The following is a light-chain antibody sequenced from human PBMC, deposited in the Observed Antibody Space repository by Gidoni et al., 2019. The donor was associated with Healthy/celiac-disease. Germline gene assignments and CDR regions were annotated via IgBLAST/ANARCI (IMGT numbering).Light chain of an antibody. CDR2: GAS. V-gene: IGKV3-20*01. CDR1: QSVSSSY. CDR3: QQYGSSPPYS. J-gene: IGKJ2*03. Sequence: EIVLTQSPVTLSLSPGERATLSCRASQSVSSSYLAWYQQKPGQAPRRLIYGASSRATGIPDRFSGSGSGTDFTLTISRLEPEDFAVYYCQQYGSSPPYSFGQXTKLEIK.